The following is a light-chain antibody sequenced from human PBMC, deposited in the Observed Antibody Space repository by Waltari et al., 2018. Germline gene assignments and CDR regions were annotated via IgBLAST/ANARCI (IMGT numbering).Light chain of an antibody. CDR3: QQYGSSVLYT. V-gene: IGKV3-20*01. CDR1: QSLTKRY. CDR2: GAS. Sequence: EVVLTQSPDTLSLSPGERATLSCRASQSLTKRYLAGYQQKPGRAPRLLIDGASSRAAGIPDRFSGSGSGTDFTLTISRLEPEDFAVYYCQQYGSSVLYTFGQGTKLEIK. J-gene: IGKJ2*01.